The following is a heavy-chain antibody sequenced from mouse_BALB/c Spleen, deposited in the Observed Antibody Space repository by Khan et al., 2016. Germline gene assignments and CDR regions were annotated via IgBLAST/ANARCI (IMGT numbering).Heavy chain of an antibody. CDR2: IDTNTGEP. CDR1: GYSFTNYG. V-gene: IGHV9-3*02. D-gene: IGHD2-4*01. J-gene: IGHJ3*01. CDR3: AKWGYDYAWFAY. Sequence: QIQLVQSGPELKKPGETVKISCKASGYSFTNYGMNWVKQAPGKGLKWMGWIDTNTGEPTYAEEFKGRFAFSLETSDITVYLQIHNLKNDDTATYYCAKWGYDYAWFAYWGQGTLVTVSA.